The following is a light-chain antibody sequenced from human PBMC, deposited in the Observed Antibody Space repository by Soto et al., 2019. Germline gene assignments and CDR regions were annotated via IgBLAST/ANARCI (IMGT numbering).Light chain of an antibody. CDR2: GAS. CDR3: QQFSSYPLT. CDR1: QSVSSSY. Sequence: EIVLTQSPGTLSLSPGERATLSCRGSQSVSSSYLAWYQQKPGQAPRLLIYGASSRATGIPDRFSGSGSGTDFTLTISRLEPEDFAVYYCQQFSSYPLTFGGGTKVDNK. J-gene: IGKJ4*01. V-gene: IGKV3-20*01.